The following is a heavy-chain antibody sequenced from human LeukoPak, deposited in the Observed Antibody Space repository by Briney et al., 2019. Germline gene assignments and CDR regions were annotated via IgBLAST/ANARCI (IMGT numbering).Heavy chain of an antibody. CDR2: IDQDGSEK. V-gene: IGHV3-7*01. J-gene: IGHJ4*02. Sequence: GGSLRLSCAVSGSTSSRNFMSWVRQTPEKGLEWVANIDQDGSEKNYVDSVKGRLTISRDNANNSLFLQMTSLRAEDTAIYYCASGAGWESGYWGQGTLVTVSS. D-gene: IGHD1-26*01. CDR3: ASGAGWESGY. CDR1: GSTSSRNF.